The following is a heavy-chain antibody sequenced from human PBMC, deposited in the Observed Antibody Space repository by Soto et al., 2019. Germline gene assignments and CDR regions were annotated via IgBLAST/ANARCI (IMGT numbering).Heavy chain of an antibody. D-gene: IGHD3-22*01. Sequence: GGSLRLSCAASGFTFSNAWMNWVRQAPGKGLEWVGRIKSKTDGGTTDYAAPVKGRFTISRDDSKNTLYLQMNSLKTEDTAVYYCTTAFTHTTHYYDSSGRDYWGQGTLVTVSS. CDR3: TTAFTHTTHYYDSSGRDY. J-gene: IGHJ4*02. CDR2: IKSKTDGGTT. V-gene: IGHV3-15*07. CDR1: GFTFSNAW.